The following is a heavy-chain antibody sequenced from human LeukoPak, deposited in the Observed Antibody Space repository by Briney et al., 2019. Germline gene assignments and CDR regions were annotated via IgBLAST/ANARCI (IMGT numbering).Heavy chain of an antibody. J-gene: IGHJ4*02. CDR1: GGSISSGNYY. CDR2: IYYSGSA. V-gene: IGHV4-39*01. Sequence: PSETLCLTCTVSGGSISSGNYYWVWLRPPPGKGLEWIGSIYYSGSAYYNPSLKSRATISVDTSKNQCSLKLNSVTAADTAVYYCARRSLHYYVPYDLYYFDYWGQGTLVTVSS. CDR3: ARRSLHYYVPYDLYYFDY. D-gene: IGHD3-10*02.